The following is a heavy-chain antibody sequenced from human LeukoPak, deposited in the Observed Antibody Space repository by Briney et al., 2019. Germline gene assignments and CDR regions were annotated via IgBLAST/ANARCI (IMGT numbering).Heavy chain of an antibody. J-gene: IGHJ5*02. V-gene: IGHV3-30-3*01. CDR3: AREYSSSDHWFDP. Sequence: GGSLRLSCAASGFTFSSYAMHWVRQAAGKGLEWVAVISYDGSNKYYADSVKGRFTISRDNSKNTLYLQMNSLRAEDTAVYYCAREYSSSDHWFDPWGQGTLVTVSS. CDR1: GFTFSSYA. D-gene: IGHD6-6*01. CDR2: ISYDGSNK.